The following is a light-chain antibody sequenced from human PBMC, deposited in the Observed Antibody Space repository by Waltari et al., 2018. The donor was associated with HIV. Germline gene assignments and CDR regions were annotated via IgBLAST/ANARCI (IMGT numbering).Light chain of an antibody. Sequence: DIQVTQSPSSLSASVGERVTITCRASQGVGNSLAWFHQRPGKAPQPLLYAASSLQSGVPTKVSGSGSGKDFTLTCSSLQPEDLGTYYCQQYYTYPFTFGPGTKVDSK. V-gene: IGKV1-16*02. CDR1: QGVGNS. J-gene: IGKJ3*01. CDR2: AAS. CDR3: QQYYTYPFT.